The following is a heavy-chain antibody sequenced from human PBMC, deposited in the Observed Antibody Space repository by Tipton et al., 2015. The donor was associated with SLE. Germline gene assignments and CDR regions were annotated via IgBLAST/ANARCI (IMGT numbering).Heavy chain of an antibody. J-gene: IGHJ6*02. CDR3: ARADVRYFDWLSAADV. CDR2: INTYNGNT. Sequence: QSGAEVKKPGASMKVSCKASGYTFPTFGITWVRQAPGQGLEWMGWINTYNGNTNYAQKLQDRVTMTTDTSTSTAYMELRSLSSDDTAVYYCARADVRYFDWLSAADVWGQGTTVTVSS. V-gene: IGHV1-18*01. D-gene: IGHD3-9*01. CDR1: GYTFPTFG.